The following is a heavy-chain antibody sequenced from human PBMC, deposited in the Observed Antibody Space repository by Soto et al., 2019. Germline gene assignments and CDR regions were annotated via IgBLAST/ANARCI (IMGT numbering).Heavy chain of an antibody. CDR2: IIPILGIA. CDR1: GGTFSSYT. D-gene: IGHD2-15*01. Sequence: QVQLVQSGAEVTKPGSSVKVSCKASGGTFSSYTISWVRQAPGQGLEWMGRIIPILGIANYAQKFQGRVTITADKSTSTAYMELSSLRSEDTAVYYCARVAHCSGGSCYSNWGQGTLVTVSS. J-gene: IGHJ4*02. CDR3: ARVAHCSGGSCYSN. V-gene: IGHV1-69*02.